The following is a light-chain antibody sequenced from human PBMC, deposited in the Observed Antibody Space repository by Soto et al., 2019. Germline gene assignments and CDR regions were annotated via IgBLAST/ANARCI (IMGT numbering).Light chain of an antibody. CDR3: AAWDDSLNGPV. Sequence: QSVLTQPPSASGTPGQRVTISCSGSSSNIGSNTVHWYQQLPGTAPKLLIYNNNQRPSGVPDRFSGSKSGTSASLAFSGLQSEDEADYYCAAWDDSLNGPVFGGGTKVTV. CDR1: SSNIGSNT. V-gene: IGLV1-44*01. J-gene: IGLJ2*01. CDR2: NNN.